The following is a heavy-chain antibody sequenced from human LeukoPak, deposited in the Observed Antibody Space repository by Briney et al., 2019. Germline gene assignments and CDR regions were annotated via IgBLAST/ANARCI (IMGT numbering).Heavy chain of an antibody. V-gene: IGHV3-21*01. D-gene: IGHD1-1*01. CDR2: ISSGSSCI. J-gene: IGHJ2*01. Sequence: PGGSLRLSCAASRFTFNSYSMNWVRQAPGKGPEWVSSISSGSSCIYYADSVKGRFTISRDNAKNTLYLQMNSLRAEDTAVYYCARGLGLRTGNWYFDLWGRGTLVTVSS. CDR3: ARGLGLRTGNWYFDL. CDR1: RFTFNSYS.